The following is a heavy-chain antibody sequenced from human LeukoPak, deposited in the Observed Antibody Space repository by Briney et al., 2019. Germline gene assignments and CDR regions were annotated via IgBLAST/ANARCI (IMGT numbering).Heavy chain of an antibody. CDR2: TSYDGSNK. CDR3: ARGYYYLSGSYYSPQFDP. CDR1: GFTFSSYA. D-gene: IGHD3-10*01. J-gene: IGHJ5*02. V-gene: IGHV3-30*04. Sequence: PGGSLRLSCAASGFTFSSYAMHWVRQAPGKGLEWVAVTSYDGSNKYYADSVKGRFTVSRDNSKNTLYLQMNSLGAEDTAVYYCARGYYYLSGSYYSPQFDPWGQGTLVTVSS.